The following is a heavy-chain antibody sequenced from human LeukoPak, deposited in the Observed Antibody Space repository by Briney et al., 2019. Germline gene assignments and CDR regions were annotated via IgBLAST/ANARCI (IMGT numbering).Heavy chain of an antibody. V-gene: IGHV4-30-2*01. Sequence: SETLSLTCAVSGGSISSGGYSWSWIRQPPGKGLEWIGYIYHSGSTYYNPSLKSRVTISVDKSKNQFSLKLSSVTAADTAVYYCARAEVSWELLGVYFDYWGQGTLVTVSS. CDR1: GGSISSGGYS. J-gene: IGHJ4*02. D-gene: IGHD1-26*01. CDR2: IYHSGST. CDR3: ARAEVSWELLGVYFDY.